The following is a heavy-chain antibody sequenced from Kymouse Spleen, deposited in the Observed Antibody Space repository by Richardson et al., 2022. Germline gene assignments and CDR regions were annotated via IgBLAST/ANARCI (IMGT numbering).Heavy chain of an antibody. J-gene: IGHJ4*02. CDR3: ARGYYDILTGYSLTT. V-gene: IGHV3-13*01. D-gene: IGHD3-9*01. Sequence: EVQLVESGGGLVQPGGSLRLSCAASGFTFSSYDMHWVRQATGKGLEWVSAIGTAGDTYYPGSVKGRFTISRENAKNSLYLQMNSLRAGDTAVYYCARGYYDILTGYSLTTGAREPWSPSPQ. CDR1: GFTFSSYD. CDR2: IGTAGDT.